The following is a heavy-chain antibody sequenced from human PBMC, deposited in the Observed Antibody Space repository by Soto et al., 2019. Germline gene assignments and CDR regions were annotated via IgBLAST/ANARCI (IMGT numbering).Heavy chain of an antibody. CDR3: ARGPLGYCSSTSCYGGTYNWFDP. Sequence: PGGSLRLSCAASGFTFSSYGMHWVRQAPGKGLEWVAVIWYDGSNKYYADSVKGRFTISRDNSKNTLYLQMNSLRAEDTAVYYCARGPLGYCSSTSCYGGTYNWFDPWGQGTLVTVSS. CDR1: GFTFSSYG. D-gene: IGHD2-2*01. J-gene: IGHJ5*02. CDR2: IWYDGSNK. V-gene: IGHV3-33*01.